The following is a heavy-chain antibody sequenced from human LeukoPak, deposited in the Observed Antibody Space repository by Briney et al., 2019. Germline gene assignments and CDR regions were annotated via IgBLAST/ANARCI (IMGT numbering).Heavy chain of an antibody. CDR3: ARRYYYDSSGYFYYFDY. D-gene: IGHD3-22*01. CDR1: GGSISSRGYY. V-gene: IGHV4-39*01. Sequence: SETLSLTCTVSGGSISSRGYYWGWIRQPPGKGLEWIGNIYYGGNTYYNPSLKSRVTISVDTPKNQFSLELSSVTAADTAVYYCARRYYYDSSGYFYYFDYWGQGTLVTVSS. CDR2: IYYGGNT. J-gene: IGHJ4*02.